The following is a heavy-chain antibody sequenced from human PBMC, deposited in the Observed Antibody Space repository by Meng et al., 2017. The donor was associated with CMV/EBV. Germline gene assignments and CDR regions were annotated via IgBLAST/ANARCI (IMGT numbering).Heavy chain of an antibody. CDR3: ARGGSRMIVVARSVDAFDI. CDR2: IRQDGSDK. Sequence: GGSLSLSCAVSGLTLSSYWMSWVRQAPGEGLEWVANIRQDGSDKYYVDSVKGRFNISRDNAKNSLYLQMNSLRAEDTAVYYCARGGSRMIVVARSVDAFDIWGQGTMVTVSS. V-gene: IGHV3-7*01. D-gene: IGHD3-22*01. CDR1: GLTLSSYW. J-gene: IGHJ3*02.